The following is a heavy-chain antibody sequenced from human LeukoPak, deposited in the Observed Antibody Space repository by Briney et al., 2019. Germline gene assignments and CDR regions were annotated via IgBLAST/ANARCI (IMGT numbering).Heavy chain of an antibody. V-gene: IGHV3-23*01. Sequence: AGGSLRLSCAASGFTFSSYAMSWVRQAPGKGLEWVSAISGSGGSTYDADSEKGRFTISRDNSKNTLYLQMNSLRAEDTAIYFCAKDWNDVGSDAFHIWGPGTMVTVSS. J-gene: IGHJ3*02. CDR3: AKDWNDVGSDAFHI. D-gene: IGHD1-1*01. CDR2: ISGSGGST. CDR1: GFTFSSYA.